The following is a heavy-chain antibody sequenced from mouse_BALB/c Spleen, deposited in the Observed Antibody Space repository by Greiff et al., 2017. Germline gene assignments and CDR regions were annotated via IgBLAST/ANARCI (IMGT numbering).Heavy chain of an antibody. Sequence: EVKLMESGPELVKPGASVKISCKASGYSFTGYFMNWVMQSHGKSLEWIGRINPYNGDTFYNQKFKGKATLTVDKSSSTAHMELRSLASEDSAVYYCARLGYGSSSYWYFDVWGAGTTVTVSS. CDR2: INPYNGDT. D-gene: IGHD1-1*01. CDR1: GYSFTGYF. CDR3: ARLGYGSSSYWYFDV. V-gene: IGHV1-20*02. J-gene: IGHJ1*01.